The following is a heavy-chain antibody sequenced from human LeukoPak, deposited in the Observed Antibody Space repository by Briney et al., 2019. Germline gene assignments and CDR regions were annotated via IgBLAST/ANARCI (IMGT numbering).Heavy chain of an antibody. Sequence: GGSLRLSCAASGFTFGDYAMSWVRQAPGKGLEWVGFIRSKAYGGTTEYAASVKGRFTVSRDDSKSIAYLQMNSLKTEDTAAYYCTRVGCSSTSCYFNYWGQGTLVTVSS. D-gene: IGHD2-2*01. J-gene: IGHJ4*02. V-gene: IGHV3-49*04. CDR3: TRVGCSSTSCYFNY. CDR2: IRSKAYGGTT. CDR1: GFTFGDYA.